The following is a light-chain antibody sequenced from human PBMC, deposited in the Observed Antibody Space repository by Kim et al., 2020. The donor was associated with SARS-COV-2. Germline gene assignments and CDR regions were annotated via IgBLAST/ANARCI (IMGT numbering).Light chain of an antibody. Sequence: PGGTVTLTCGSSTGSVGSGHYPYWAQQKPSQAPRTLIYDTNKKHSWTPARFSGSVLGDKAALTLSGAQPEDEAYYYCLLSYANFGVFGGGTKLTVL. CDR1: TGSVGSGHY. J-gene: IGLJ3*02. CDR2: DTN. V-gene: IGLV7-46*01. CDR3: LLSYANFGV.